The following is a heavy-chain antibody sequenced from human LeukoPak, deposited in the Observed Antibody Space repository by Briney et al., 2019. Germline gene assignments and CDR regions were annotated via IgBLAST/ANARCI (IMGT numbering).Heavy chain of an antibody. D-gene: IGHD2-2*02. Sequence: GGSLRLSCAASGFTFSRYTMNWVRQAPGKGLEWVSYISSSGNTKYYADSVKGRFTISRDNSKNTLYLQMNSLRAEDTAVYYCAKDKYCSSTSCYIWGAFDIWGQGTMVTVSS. V-gene: IGHV3-48*01. CDR1: GFTFSRYT. J-gene: IGHJ3*02. CDR3: AKDKYCSSTSCYIWGAFDI. CDR2: ISSSGNTK.